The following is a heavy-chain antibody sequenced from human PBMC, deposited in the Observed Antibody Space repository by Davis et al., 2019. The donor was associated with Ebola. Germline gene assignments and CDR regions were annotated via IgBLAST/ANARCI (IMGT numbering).Heavy chain of an antibody. V-gene: IGHV3-66*01. Sequence: GESLKISCAASGFTVSSNYMSWVRQAPGKGLEWVSVIYSGGTTYYADSVKGRFTISRDNSKNTLYLQINSLRAEDTAVYYCAREGGTTYFYGSGAYYYGMDVWGQGTTVTVSS. CDR3: AREGGTTYFYGSGAYYYGMDV. CDR1: GFTVSSNY. J-gene: IGHJ6*02. D-gene: IGHD3-10*01. CDR2: IYSGGTT.